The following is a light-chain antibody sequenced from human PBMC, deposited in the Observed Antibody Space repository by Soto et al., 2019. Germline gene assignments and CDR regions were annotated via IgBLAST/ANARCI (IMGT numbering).Light chain of an antibody. V-gene: IGKV3-20*01. Sequence: EIVLTQSPGTLSLSPGERATLSCRASHSVSSSYLAWYRQKPGQAPRLLIYGASSRATGIPDRFSGSGSGTDFTLTISRLEPEDFAVYYCQQYGRAPLTFGGGTEVEIK. J-gene: IGKJ4*01. CDR1: HSVSSSY. CDR3: QQYGRAPLT. CDR2: GAS.